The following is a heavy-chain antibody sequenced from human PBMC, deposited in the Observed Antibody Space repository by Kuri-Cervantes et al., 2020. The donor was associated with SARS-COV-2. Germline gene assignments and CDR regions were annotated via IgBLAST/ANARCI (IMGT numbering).Heavy chain of an antibody. V-gene: IGHV3-33*01. D-gene: IGHD1-26*01. J-gene: IGHJ5*02. CDR2: IWYDGINK. CDR3: ARDVRYSGSYQCTS. CDR1: GFTFSSYG. Sequence: GESLKISCAASGFTFSSYGMHWVRQAPGKGLEWVALIWYDGINKYYADSVKGRFTISRDNSKNTLYLQMNSLRAEDTAVYYCARDVRYSGSYQCTSWGQGTVVADSS.